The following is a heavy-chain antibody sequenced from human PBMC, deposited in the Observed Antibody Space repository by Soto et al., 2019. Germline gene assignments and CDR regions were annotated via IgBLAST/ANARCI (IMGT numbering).Heavy chain of an antibody. V-gene: IGHV4-59*01. CDR1: GGSISSYY. CDR3: ARGGDRGYSGYDTPDAFDI. CDR2: IYYSGST. J-gene: IGHJ3*02. D-gene: IGHD5-12*01. Sequence: SSETLSLTCTVSGGSISSYYWSWIRQPPGKGLEWIGYIYYSGSTNYNPSLKSRVTISVDTSKNQFSLKLSSVTAADTAVYYCARGGDRGYSGYDTPDAFDIWGQGTMVTVSS.